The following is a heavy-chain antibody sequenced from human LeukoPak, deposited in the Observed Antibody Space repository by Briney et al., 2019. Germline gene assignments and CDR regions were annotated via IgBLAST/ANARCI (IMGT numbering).Heavy chain of an antibody. J-gene: IGHJ4*02. D-gene: IGHD3-22*01. V-gene: IGHV1-18*01. CDR2: ISAYNGNT. CDR1: GYTFTTYG. Sequence: ASVKVSCKASGYTFTTYGISWVRQAPGQGPEWMGWISAYNGNTNYAQKLQGRVTMTTDTSTSTAYMELRSLRSDDTAVYYCARDYYDSSGYYPPSDYWGQGTLVTVSS. CDR3: ARDYYDSSGYYPPSDY.